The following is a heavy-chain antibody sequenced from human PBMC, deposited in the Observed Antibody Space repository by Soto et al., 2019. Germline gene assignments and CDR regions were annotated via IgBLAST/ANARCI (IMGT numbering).Heavy chain of an antibody. CDR2: IITLFGTA. CDR3: AREVGYGDFSAALLD. CDR1: GGTFSSHS. J-gene: IGHJ4*02. Sequence: VQLMQSGAEVKQPGSSVKVSCKASGGTFSSHSINWVRQAPGQGLEWMGGIITLFGTANYAQNFQGRVTIAADQSTSKAYMELNSLRSDDTAVYYCAREVGYGDFSAALLDWGQGTLVTGSS. V-gene: IGHV1-69*01. D-gene: IGHD4-17*01.